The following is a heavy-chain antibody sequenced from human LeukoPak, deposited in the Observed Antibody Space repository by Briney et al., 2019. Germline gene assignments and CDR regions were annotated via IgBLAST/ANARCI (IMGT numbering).Heavy chain of an antibody. CDR2: IYYSGST. CDR3: ARHQWVPAFDI. CDR1: GGSISSSSYY. Sequence: PSEALSLTCTVPGGSISSSSYYWGWIRQPPGKGLEWTGSIYYSGSTYYNPSLTSRVTISIDTSKNQFSLKLSSVTAADTAVYYCARHQWVPAFDIWGQGTMVTVSS. J-gene: IGHJ3*02. V-gene: IGHV4-39*01. D-gene: IGHD1-26*01.